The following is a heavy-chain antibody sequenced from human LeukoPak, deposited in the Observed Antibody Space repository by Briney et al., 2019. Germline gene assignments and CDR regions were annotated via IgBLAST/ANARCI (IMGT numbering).Heavy chain of an antibody. Sequence: PGGSLSLSCAASGFTFSSNSMNWVRKAQGKGLGWVSSISISSSYTNSADSVKGRFTISRENAKNSLYLQMNSLRAEDTAVYYCARDIQLYNYGSGQVIYYYYYGMDVWGQGNTVTVSS. CDR2: ISISSSYT. CDR1: GFTFSSNS. J-gene: IGHJ6*02. D-gene: IGHD3-10*01. V-gene: IGHV3-21*01. CDR3: ARDIQLYNYGSGQVIYYYYYGMDV.